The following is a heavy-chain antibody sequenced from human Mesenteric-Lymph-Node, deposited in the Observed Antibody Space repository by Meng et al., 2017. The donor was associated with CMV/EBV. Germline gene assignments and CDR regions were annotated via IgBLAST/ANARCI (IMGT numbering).Heavy chain of an antibody. CDR3: ASSVVPAANHYYYYYGMDV. D-gene: IGHD2-2*01. CDR1: GYTFTGYY. Sequence: ASVKVSCKASGYTFTGYYMHWVRQAPGQGLEWMGWINPNSGGTNYAQKFQGRVTMTTDTSTSTAYMELRSLRSDDTAVYYCASSVVPAANHYYYYYGMDVWGQGTTVTVSS. V-gene: IGHV1-2*02. J-gene: IGHJ6*02. CDR2: INPNSGGT.